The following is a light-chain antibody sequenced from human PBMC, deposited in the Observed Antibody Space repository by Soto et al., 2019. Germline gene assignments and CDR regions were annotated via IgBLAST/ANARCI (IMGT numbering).Light chain of an antibody. CDR3: QHYNSYSCA. CDR1: QTISSW. CDR2: KAS. V-gene: IGKV1-5*03. J-gene: IGKJ1*01. Sequence: DIQMTQSPSTLSGSVGDRVTITCRASQTISSWLAWYQQKPGKAPKLLIYKASTLKSGVPSRFSGSGSGTEFTLTISSLQPDDFATYYCQHYNSYSCAFGQGTKVELK.